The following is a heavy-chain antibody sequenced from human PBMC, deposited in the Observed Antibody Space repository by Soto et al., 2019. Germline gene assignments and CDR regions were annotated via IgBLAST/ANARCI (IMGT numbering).Heavy chain of an antibody. CDR3: TRVSTFTNWFFDL. CDR2: IKSKTDNYAT. V-gene: IGHV3-73*01. Sequence: GGSLRLSCAASGFTFSGSAMHWVRQIPGKGLEWVGRIKSKTDNYATAYAASVDGRFTISRDDSQSTAYLQMNNLQTEDTAVYYCTRVSTFTNWFFDLWGRGTLVTVSS. D-gene: IGHD1-26*01. CDR1: GFTFSGSA. J-gene: IGHJ2*01.